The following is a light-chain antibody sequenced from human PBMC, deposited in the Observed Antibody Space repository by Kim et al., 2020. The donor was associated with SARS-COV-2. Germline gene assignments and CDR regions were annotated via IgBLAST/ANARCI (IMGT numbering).Light chain of an antibody. CDR2: QHD. Sequence: VSPGQTARITCSGNKLGDKYAFWYQQKPGQSPVLVMFQHDKRPSGISQRFSGSNSGNTAILTISGTRTIDEADYYCQAWDSSAVVFGGGTQLTVL. CDR1: KLGDKY. V-gene: IGLV3-1*01. J-gene: IGLJ2*01. CDR3: QAWDSSAVV.